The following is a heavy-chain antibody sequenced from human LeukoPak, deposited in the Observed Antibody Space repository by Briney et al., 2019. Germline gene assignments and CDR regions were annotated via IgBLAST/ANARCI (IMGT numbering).Heavy chain of an antibody. V-gene: IGHV3-30*01. CDR1: GFTFSSYA. D-gene: IGHD6-19*01. CDR2: ISYDGSNK. Sequence: GGSLRLSCAASGFTFSSYAMHWVRQAPGKGLEWVAVISYDGSNKYYADSVKGRFTISRDNSKNTLYLQMNSLRAEDTAVYYCARDASGGWFHPLPYYMDVWGKGTTVTVSS. J-gene: IGHJ6*03. CDR3: ARDASGGWFHPLPYYMDV.